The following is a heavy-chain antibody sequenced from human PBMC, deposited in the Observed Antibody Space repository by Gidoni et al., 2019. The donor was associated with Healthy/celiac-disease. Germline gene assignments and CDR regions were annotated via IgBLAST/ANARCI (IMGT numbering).Heavy chain of an antibody. D-gene: IGHD3-3*01. CDR3: ARGAYYDFWSGYYPEYYFDY. V-gene: IGHV3-48*03. J-gene: IGHJ4*02. Sequence: EVQLVESGGGLVQPGGSLRPSCAASGLPFGSYEIKWVRQAPGKGLEWVSYISCSGSTIYYADSVKGRFTIARDNPKNSLYLQMNSLRAEDTAVYYCARGAYYDFWSGYYPEYYFDYCVQGTLVTVSS. CDR1: GLPFGSYE. CDR2: ISCSGSTI.